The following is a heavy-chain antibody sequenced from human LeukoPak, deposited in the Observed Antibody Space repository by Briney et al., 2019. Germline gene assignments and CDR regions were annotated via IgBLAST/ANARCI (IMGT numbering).Heavy chain of an antibody. D-gene: IGHD2-2*01. CDR2: IYHSGST. J-gene: IGHJ4*02. V-gene: IGHV4-30-2*01. Sequence: KASQTLSLTCTVSGGSISSGGYYWSWIRQPPGKGLEWIGYIYHSGSTYYNPSLKSRVTISVDRSKNQFSLKLRSVTAADTAVYYCARGTRGTNYFDYWGQGTLVTVSS. CDR3: ARGTRGTNYFDY. CDR1: GGSISSGGYY.